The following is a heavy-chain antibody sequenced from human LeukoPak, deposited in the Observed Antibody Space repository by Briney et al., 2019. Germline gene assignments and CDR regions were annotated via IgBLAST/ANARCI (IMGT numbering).Heavy chain of an antibody. CDR3: ARENWKYFDY. CDR2: IYYSGST. V-gene: IGHV4-31*03. J-gene: IGHJ4*02. D-gene: IGHD1-1*01. CDR1: GGSISSGGYY. Sequence: PSQTLSLTCTVSGGSISSGGYYWSWIRQHPEKGLEWIRYIYYSGSTYYNPSLKSRVTISVDTSKNQFSLKLSSVTAADTAVYYCARENWKYFDYWGQGTLVTVSS.